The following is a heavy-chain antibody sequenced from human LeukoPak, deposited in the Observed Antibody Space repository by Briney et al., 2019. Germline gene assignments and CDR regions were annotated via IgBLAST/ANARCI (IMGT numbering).Heavy chain of an antibody. CDR2: ISAYNGNT. J-gene: IGHJ6*02. D-gene: IGHD6-6*01. CDR3: ARGEAARTYYYYGMDV. CDR1: GYTFTTYG. V-gene: IGHV1-18*01. Sequence: ASVKVSCKSSGYTFTTYGITWVRQAPGQGLEWMGWISAYNGNTNYAQKLQGRVTMTTDTSTSTAYMELRSLRSDDTAVYYCARGEAARTYYYYGMDVWGQGTTVTVSS.